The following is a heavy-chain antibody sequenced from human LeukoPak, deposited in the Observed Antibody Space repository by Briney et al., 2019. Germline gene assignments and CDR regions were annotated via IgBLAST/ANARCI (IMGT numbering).Heavy chain of an antibody. D-gene: IGHD6-13*01. Sequence: GGSLRLSCAASGFTFSSYIMTWVRQAPGKGLEWVSTIINSDGTTYYADSVRGRSTISRDNYKNTLYLQMNSLRAEDTAVYYCARERASWSLNWFDPWGQGTLVTVSS. CDR1: GFTFSSYI. J-gene: IGHJ5*02. V-gene: IGHV3-23*01. CDR2: IINSDGTT. CDR3: ARERASWSLNWFDP.